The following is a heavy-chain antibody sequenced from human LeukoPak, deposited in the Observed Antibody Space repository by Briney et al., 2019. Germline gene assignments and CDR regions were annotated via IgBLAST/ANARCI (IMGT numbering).Heavy chain of an antibody. J-gene: IGHJ4*02. CDR3: AKDPSRWGTNGVPDY. Sequence: GGSLRLSCAASGFTFSSYAMSWVRQAPGKGLEWVSAISGSGGSTYCADSVNGRFTISRENSKNTLYLQMNSLRAEDTAVYYCAKDPSRWGTNGVPDYWGQGTLVTVSS. V-gene: IGHV3-23*01. CDR2: ISGSGGST. D-gene: IGHD2-8*01. CDR1: GFTFSSYA.